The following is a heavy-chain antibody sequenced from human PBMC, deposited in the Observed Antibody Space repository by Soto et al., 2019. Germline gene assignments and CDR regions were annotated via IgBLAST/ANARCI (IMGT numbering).Heavy chain of an antibody. CDR1: GFTFSSYA. Sequence: GGSLRLSCAASGFTFSSYAMNWVRQAPGKGLEWDTAISGSGGSSYYADSVKGRFTISRDNSKNTLYLQMNSLRAEDTAVYYCAKDRSTYYLVPPFDPWGQGTLVTVSS. D-gene: IGHD3-10*01. V-gene: IGHV3-23*01. J-gene: IGHJ5*02. CDR3: AKDRSTYYLVPPFDP. CDR2: ISGSGGSS.